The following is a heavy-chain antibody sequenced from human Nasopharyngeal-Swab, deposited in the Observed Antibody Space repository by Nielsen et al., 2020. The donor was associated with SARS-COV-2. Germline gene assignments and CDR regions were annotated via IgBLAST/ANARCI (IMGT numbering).Heavy chain of an antibody. J-gene: IGHJ6*03. V-gene: IGHV4-59*08. CDR2: T. Sequence: SETLSLICTVSGDSISSYYWAWIRQPPGKGLEWIGSTNYNPSLTSRVTISVDTSKNQVSLRLTSVTAADTAIYYCARRGRIPVYGTSDDFYYYLDVWGKGTRVTVSS. D-gene: IGHD6-19*01. CDR1: GDSISSYY. CDR3: ARRGRIPVYGTSDDFYYYLDV.